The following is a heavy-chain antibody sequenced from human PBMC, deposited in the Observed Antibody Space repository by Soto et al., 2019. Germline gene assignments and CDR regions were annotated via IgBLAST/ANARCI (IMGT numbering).Heavy chain of an antibody. D-gene: IGHD6-19*01. CDR3: ARGVAVAGTGWFDP. CDR1: GFTFSSYD. V-gene: IGHV3-13*01. CDR2: IGTAGDT. J-gene: IGHJ5*02. Sequence: EVQLVESGGGLVQPGGSLRLSCAASGFTFSSYDMHWVRQATGKGLEWVSAIGTAGDTYYPGSVKGRFTISRENAKNSLYLQMNSLRAGDTAVYYCARGVAVAGTGWFDPWGQGTLVTVSS.